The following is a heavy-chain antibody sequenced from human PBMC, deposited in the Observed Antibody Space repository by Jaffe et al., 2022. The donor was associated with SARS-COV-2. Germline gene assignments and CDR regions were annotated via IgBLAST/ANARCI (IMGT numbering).Heavy chain of an antibody. CDR1: GFTFNNFA. Sequence: EVQLLESGGGLVQPGGSLRLSCAASGFTFNNFAMGWVRQAPGKGLEWVSSISGTGGSTFYADSVKGRFTISRDNSKNTLYLQMNSLRADDSAVYYCAREGCGSGCSVEYWGQGTLVTVSS. J-gene: IGHJ4*02. V-gene: IGHV3-23*01. D-gene: IGHD2-21*02. CDR3: AREGCGSGCSVEY. CDR2: ISGTGGST.